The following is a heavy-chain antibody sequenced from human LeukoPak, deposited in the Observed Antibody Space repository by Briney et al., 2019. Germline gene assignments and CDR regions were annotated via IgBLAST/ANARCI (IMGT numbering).Heavy chain of an antibody. J-gene: IGHJ6*03. D-gene: IGHD6-19*01. CDR1: GYTFTSYG. V-gene: IGHV1-18*04. CDR3: ARRAVAGTPYYYYYMDV. CDR2: ISAYNGST. Sequence: ASVKVSCKASGYTFTSYGISWVRQAPGQGLEWMGWISAYNGSTNYAQKLQGRVTMTTDTSMSTAYMELRSLRSDDTAVYYCARRAVAGTPYYYYYMDVWGKGTTVTVPS.